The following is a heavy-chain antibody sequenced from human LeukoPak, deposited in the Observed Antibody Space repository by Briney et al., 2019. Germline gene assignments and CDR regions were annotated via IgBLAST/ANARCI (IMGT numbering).Heavy chain of an antibody. Sequence: ASVKVSCKASGYTFTSYYMHWVRQAPGHGLEWMGIINPSGGSTSYAQKFQGRVTMTRDTSTSTVYMELSSLRSEDTAVYYCAGPRYCGGGSCYDAFDIWGQGTMVTVSS. CDR2: INPSGGST. V-gene: IGHV1-46*01. D-gene: IGHD2-15*01. CDR1: GYTFTSYY. J-gene: IGHJ3*02. CDR3: AGPRYCGGGSCYDAFDI.